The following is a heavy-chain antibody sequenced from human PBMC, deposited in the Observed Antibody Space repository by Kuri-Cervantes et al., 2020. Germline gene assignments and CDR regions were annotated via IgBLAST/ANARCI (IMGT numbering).Heavy chain of an antibody. CDR3: ARDYPMVRGVIIAFDI. Sequence: GESLKISCAASGFTFNDYWMSWVRQAPGKGLEWVANINQDGSEKYYVDSVKGRFTISRDNAKNSLYLQMNSLRAEDTAVYYCARDYPMVRGVIIAFDIWGQGTVVTVSS. D-gene: IGHD3-10*01. V-gene: IGHV3-7*01. J-gene: IGHJ3*02. CDR1: GFTFNDYW. CDR2: INQDGSEK.